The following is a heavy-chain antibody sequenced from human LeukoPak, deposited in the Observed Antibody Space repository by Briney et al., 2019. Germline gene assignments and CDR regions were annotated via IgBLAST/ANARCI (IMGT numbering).Heavy chain of an antibody. J-gene: IGHJ5*02. CDR3: ARGAQYSSSWGTRNWFDP. V-gene: IGHV4-39*07. Sequence: SETLSLTCTVSGGSISSSSFYWGWIRQPPGKGLEWIGSIYYSGSTYYNPSLKSRVTISVDTSKNQFSLKLSSVTAADTAVYYCARGAQYSSSWGTRNWFDPWGQGTLVTVSS. CDR2: IYYSGST. CDR1: GGSISSSSFY. D-gene: IGHD6-6*01.